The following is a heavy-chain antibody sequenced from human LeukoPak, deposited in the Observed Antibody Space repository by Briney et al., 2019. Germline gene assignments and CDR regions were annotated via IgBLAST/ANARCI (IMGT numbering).Heavy chain of an antibody. CDR2: IYVDDSDT. J-gene: IGHJ4*02. Sequence: GESLKISCKGSGFSFATYWIAWVRQPPGKGLEWMGIIYVDDSDTRYNPSFQGQVTMSADKSISTAYLQWSSLKASDTAMYFCVGGQQCDYWGQGTLVTVSS. CDR3: VGGQQCDY. CDR1: GFSFATYW. V-gene: IGHV5-51*01. D-gene: IGHD5-18*01.